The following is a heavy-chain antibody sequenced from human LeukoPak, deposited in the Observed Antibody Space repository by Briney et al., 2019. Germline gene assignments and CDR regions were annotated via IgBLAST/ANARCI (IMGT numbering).Heavy chain of an antibody. J-gene: IGHJ5*02. V-gene: IGHV4-34*01. D-gene: IGHD6-13*01. CDR2: INHSGST. Sequence: SETLSLTCAVHGGSFSGYYWSWIRQPPGKGLEWIGEINHSGSTNYNPSLKSRVTISVDTSKNQFSLKLSSVTAADTAVYYCARALAAADLLGFDPWGQGTLVTVSS. CDR1: GGSFSGYY. CDR3: ARALAAADLLGFDP.